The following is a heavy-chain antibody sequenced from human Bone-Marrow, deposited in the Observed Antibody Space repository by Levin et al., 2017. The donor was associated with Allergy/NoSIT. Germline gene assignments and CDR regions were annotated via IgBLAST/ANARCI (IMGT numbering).Heavy chain of an antibody. CDR2: IVPMSPST. D-gene: IGHD2-21*02. V-gene: IGHV1-69*13. J-gene: IGHJ6*02. CDR3: ASPVAYCGDDCSLQRGYFYGMDV. Sequence: GASVKVSCKASGGAFNSHLIDWVRQAPGQGLEWMGGIVPMSPSTIYAQKFQGRVAITADQSTSTAYMELSSLRSEDTAVYYCASPVAYCGDDCSLQRGYFYGMDVWGQGTTITVSS. CDR1: GGAFNSHL.